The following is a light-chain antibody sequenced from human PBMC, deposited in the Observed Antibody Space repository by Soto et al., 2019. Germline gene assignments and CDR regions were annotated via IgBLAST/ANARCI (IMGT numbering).Light chain of an antibody. CDR3: QQYGSSPST. V-gene: IGKV3-20*01. CDR1: QSVSSSY. Sequence: EIVLTQSPGTLSLSPGERATLSCRASQSVSSSYLAWYRQKPGQAPSLLIYGASSRATGIPDRVSGSGSGTDFTLTISRLEPEDFAVYYCQQYGSSPSTFGQGTKLEIK. J-gene: IGKJ2*01. CDR2: GAS.